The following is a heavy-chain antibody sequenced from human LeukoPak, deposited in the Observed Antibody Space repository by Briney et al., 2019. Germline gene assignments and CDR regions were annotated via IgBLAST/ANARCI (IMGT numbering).Heavy chain of an antibody. CDR1: GGSISSYY. CDR3: AKEGREGQYYFDS. Sequence: SETLSLTCTVSGGSISSYYWSWIRQPAGKGLEWIGRIYTSGSTSYNPSLKSRVTISVDTSKNQFSLRLTSVTAADTAVYYCAKEGREGQYYFDSWGQGTLVTVSS. CDR2: IYTSGST. D-gene: IGHD1-26*01. V-gene: IGHV4-4*07. J-gene: IGHJ4*02.